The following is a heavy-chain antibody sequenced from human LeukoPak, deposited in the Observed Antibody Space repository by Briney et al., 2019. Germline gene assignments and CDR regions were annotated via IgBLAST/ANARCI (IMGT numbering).Heavy chain of an antibody. J-gene: IGHJ6*02. CDR1: GGSISPYY. D-gene: IGHD6-13*01. V-gene: IGHV4-59*01. CDR3: ARFYSSSWYYYYGMDV. Sequence: SETLSLTCTVSGGSISPYYWSWLRQPPGKGLEWIGYISYSGSTNYNPSLKTLKSRVTFSVDTSKNQFSLKLSSVTAADTAVYYCARFYSSSWYYYYGMDVWGQGTTVTVSS. CDR2: ISYSGST.